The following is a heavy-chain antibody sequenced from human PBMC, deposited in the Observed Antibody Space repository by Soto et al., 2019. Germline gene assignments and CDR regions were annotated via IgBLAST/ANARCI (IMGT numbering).Heavy chain of an antibody. V-gene: IGHV3-53*01. D-gene: IGHD3-22*01. CDR1: GFTVSSNS. CDR3: ARDVESSGRLEYFQH. CDR2: IYSGGST. J-gene: IGHJ1*01. Sequence: EVQLVESGGGLIQPGGSLRLSCAASGFTVSSNSMSWVRQAPGKGLEWVSVIYSGGSTYYADSVKGRFTISRDNSKNTLYLQMNSLRAEDTAVYYCARDVESSGRLEYFQHWGQGTLVTVSS.